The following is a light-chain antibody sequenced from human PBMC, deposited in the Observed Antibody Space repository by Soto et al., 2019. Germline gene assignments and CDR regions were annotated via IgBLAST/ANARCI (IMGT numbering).Light chain of an antibody. CDR2: AAS. J-gene: IGKJ4*01. CDR1: QDINNY. CDR3: QKYDIAPRT. V-gene: IGKV1-27*01. Sequence: IQMTQSPSSLSASVGDRVTITCRASQDINNYLAWYQQRPGKVPKLLIYAASTLQSGVPSRFSGSGSGTDFTLTISSLQPEDVASYYCQKYDIAPRTFGGGTRVEVK.